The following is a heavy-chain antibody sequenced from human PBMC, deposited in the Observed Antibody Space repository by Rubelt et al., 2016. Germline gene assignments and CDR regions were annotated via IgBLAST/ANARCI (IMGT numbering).Heavy chain of an antibody. D-gene: IGHD4-17*01. V-gene: IGHV4-39*07. J-gene: IGHJ4*02. CDR1: GGSISSSSYY. CDR3: ARDFGDYWFDY. CDR2: IYYSGST. Sequence: QLQLQESGPGLVKPSETLSLTCTVSGGSISSSSYYWGWIRQPPGKGLEWIGSIYYSGSTYYNPSLKSRVTISVDTSKNQFSLKLSSVTAEDTAVYYCARDFGDYWFDYWGQGTLVTVSS.